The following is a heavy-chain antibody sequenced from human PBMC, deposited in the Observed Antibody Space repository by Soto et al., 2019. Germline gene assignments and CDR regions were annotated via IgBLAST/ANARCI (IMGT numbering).Heavy chain of an antibody. V-gene: IGHV6-1*01. CDR3: ARKGHIAAAGTEYCYGMDV. J-gene: IGHJ6*02. CDR1: GDSVSSNSAA. Sequence: SQTLSLTCAISGDSVSSNSAAWNWIRQSPSRGLEWLGRTYYRSKWYNDYAVSVKSRITISPDTSKNQFSLQLNSVTPEDTAVYYCARKGHIAAAGTEYCYGMDVWGQGTTVTVSS. CDR2: TYYRSKWYN. D-gene: IGHD6-13*01.